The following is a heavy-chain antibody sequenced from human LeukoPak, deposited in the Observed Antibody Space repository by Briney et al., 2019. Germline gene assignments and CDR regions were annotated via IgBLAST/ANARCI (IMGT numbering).Heavy chain of an antibody. Sequence: SETLSLTCTVSGGSISSSSYYWGWIRQPPGKGLEWIGSIYYSGSTYYNPSLKSRVTISVDTSKNQFSLKLSSVTAADTAVHYCARSRLRPVVVVTEGWGQGTLVTVSS. D-gene: IGHD2-21*02. CDR3: ARSRLRPVVVVTEG. CDR1: GGSISSSSYY. CDR2: IYYSGST. V-gene: IGHV4-39*01. J-gene: IGHJ4*02.